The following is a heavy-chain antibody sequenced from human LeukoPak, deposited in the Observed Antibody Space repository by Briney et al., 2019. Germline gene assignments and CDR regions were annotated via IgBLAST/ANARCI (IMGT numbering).Heavy chain of an antibody. CDR1: GGSFSGYY. J-gene: IGHJ4*02. CDR2: INHSGST. D-gene: IGHD5-24*01. V-gene: IGHV4-34*01. CDR3: ARGYRWFDY. Sequence: SETLSLTCAVYGGSFSGYYWSWIRQPPGKGLEWIGEINHSGSTNYNPSLKSRVTISVDTSKNQFSLKLSSVTAADTAVYYCARGYRWFDYWGQGTLVTVSS.